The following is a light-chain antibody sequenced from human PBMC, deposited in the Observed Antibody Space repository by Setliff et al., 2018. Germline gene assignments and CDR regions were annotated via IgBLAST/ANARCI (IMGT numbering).Light chain of an antibody. CDR1: SSDVGLYNL. CDR2: EVT. J-gene: IGLJ2*01. Sequence: QSALTQPASVSGSPGQSITTACTGTSSDVGLYNLVSWYQQHPGKAPKPIIYEVTKRPSGVSDRFSGSKSGNTASLTISGLQPEDEADYHCSSYTVKSTVIFAGGTKVTV. CDR3: SSYTVKSTVI. V-gene: IGLV2-23*02.